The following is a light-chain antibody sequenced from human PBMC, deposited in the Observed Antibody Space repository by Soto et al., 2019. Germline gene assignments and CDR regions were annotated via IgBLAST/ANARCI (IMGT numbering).Light chain of an antibody. J-gene: IGKJ1*01. CDR2: ASS. V-gene: IGKV3-20*01. CDR1: QTVHSRY. Sequence: LVLTQSPGTLSLSPGERATLSCSASQTVHSRYLSWYQQKVGQAPRLLIYASSNRATGIPDRFSGSGSGTDFALTISRLEPEDFAVYYCQQFANSQWTFGQGTKVEIK. CDR3: QQFANSQWT.